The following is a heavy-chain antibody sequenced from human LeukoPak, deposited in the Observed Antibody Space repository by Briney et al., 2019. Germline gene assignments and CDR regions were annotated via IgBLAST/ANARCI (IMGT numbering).Heavy chain of an antibody. J-gene: IGHJ4*02. V-gene: IGHV3-48*01. CDR3: ARTEFLDH. CDR1: GFTFSTYS. D-gene: IGHD3-10*01. Sequence: GGSLRLSCATSGFTFSTYSMNWVRQAPGKGLEWISYINNGSNTIYYADSVKGRFTISRDNAKNSLFLQMNSLRVEDTAVYYCARTEFLDHWGQGTLVTVSS. CDR2: INNGSNTI.